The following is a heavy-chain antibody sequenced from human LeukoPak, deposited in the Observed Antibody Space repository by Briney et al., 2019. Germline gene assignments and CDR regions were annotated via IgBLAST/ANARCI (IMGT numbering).Heavy chain of an antibody. V-gene: IGHV1-18*01. CDR3: ARDFRRSPFFVDY. Sequence: ASVKVSCKASGYTFTSYGISWVRQAPGQGLEWMGCIRAYNGNTNYAQNLQGRVTMTTDKSTSTAYMELRSLRADDTAVYYCARDFRRSPFFVDYWGQGTLVTVSS. CDR2: IRAYNGNT. CDR1: GYTFTSYG. J-gene: IGHJ4*02. D-gene: IGHD4-17*01.